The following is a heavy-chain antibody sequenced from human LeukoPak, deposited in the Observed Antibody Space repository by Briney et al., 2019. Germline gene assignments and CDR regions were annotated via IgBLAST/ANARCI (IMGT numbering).Heavy chain of an antibody. J-gene: IGHJ5*01. Sequence: GGSLRLSCAASGFTFNIYAMSWVRQAPGKGLEGVSAILASGRGTHYSESVKVRFTISRDDSKNTLYLQMGSLRAEDTAVYFCAKDLAIRGDSWGQGTLVTVSS. CDR3: AKDLAIRGDS. V-gene: IGHV3-23*01. CDR2: ILASGRGT. CDR1: GFTFNIYA.